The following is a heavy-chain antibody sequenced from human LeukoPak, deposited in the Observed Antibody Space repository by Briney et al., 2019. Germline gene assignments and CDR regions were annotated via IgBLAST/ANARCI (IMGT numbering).Heavy chain of an antibody. Sequence: SETLSLTCTVSGASVSPYYWSCIRQPPGRGVEWMGYVFYTGSTTYNPSLKSRLTISVDTSKSQFSLKLNSVTAADTAVYYCARDLGPSRGFDYWGRGTLVTVSS. CDR1: GASVSPYY. CDR3: ARDLGPSRGFDY. J-gene: IGHJ4*02. D-gene: IGHD3-10*01. V-gene: IGHV4-59*02. CDR2: VFYTGST.